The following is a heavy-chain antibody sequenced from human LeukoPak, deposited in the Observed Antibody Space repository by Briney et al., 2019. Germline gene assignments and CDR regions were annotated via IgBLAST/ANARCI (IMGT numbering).Heavy chain of an antibody. J-gene: IGHJ6*03. Sequence: PGGSLRLSCAASGFTFSSYAMSWVRQAPGKGLEWVSAISGSGGSTYYADSVKGRFTISRDNSKNTLYLQMNSLRAEDTAVYYCAKETVVAAAGTFYYYMDVWGKGTTVTVSS. CDR2: ISGSGGST. V-gene: IGHV3-23*01. CDR1: GFTFSSYA. CDR3: AKETVVAAAGTFYYYMDV. D-gene: IGHD6-13*01.